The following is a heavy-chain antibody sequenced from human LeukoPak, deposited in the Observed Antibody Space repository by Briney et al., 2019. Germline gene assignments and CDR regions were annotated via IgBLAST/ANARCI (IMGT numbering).Heavy chain of an antibody. J-gene: IGHJ4*02. D-gene: IGHD3-10*01. CDR3: AKDQGRRTGSGFDY. CDR2: IWYDGSNK. V-gene: IGHV3-33*06. CDR1: GFTFSSYG. Sequence: GGSLRLSCAASGFTFSSYGMHWVRQAPGKGLEWVAVIWYDGSNKYYADSVKGRFTISRDNSKNTLYLQMNSLRAEDTAVYYCAKDQGRRTGSGFDYWGQGTLVTVSS.